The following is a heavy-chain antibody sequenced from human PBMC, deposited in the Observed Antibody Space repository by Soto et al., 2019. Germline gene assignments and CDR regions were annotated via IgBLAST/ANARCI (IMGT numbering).Heavy chain of an antibody. D-gene: IGHD6-13*01. V-gene: IGHV3-7*01. CDR1: GFPFSSHW. J-gene: IGHJ5*02. CDR3: ARRERAAGTDWWFDP. Sequence: GGSLRLSCVVSGFPFSSHWMSWVRQAPGKGLEWVANIKQDGSEEHYVDSVKGRFTVSRDNARNSLHLQMNSLRAEDTAVYYCARRERAAGTDWWFDPWGQGTLVTVSS. CDR2: IKQDGSEE.